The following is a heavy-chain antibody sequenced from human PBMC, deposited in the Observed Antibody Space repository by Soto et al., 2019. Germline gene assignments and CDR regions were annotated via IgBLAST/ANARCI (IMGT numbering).Heavy chain of an antibody. J-gene: IGHJ4*02. Sequence: QGQLVQAGAEVKKPGSSVKVSCKATGGIFSTYAISWLRQAPGQGIEWMGGIIPLFGTPNYAQRFQGRVTITADESTSTADMELSRLRSEDTAVYYYARDRDDYGSGNYYNRIDFWGQGTLVTVSS. CDR3: ARDRDDYGSGNYYNRIDF. CDR2: IIPLFGTP. CDR1: GGIFSTYA. D-gene: IGHD3-10*01. V-gene: IGHV1-69*01.